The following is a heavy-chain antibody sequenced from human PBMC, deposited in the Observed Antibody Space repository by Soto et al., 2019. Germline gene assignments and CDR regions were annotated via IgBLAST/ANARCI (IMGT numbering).Heavy chain of an antibody. Sequence: QVQLVESGGGVVQPGRSLRLSCAASGLTLTNYAMHWVRQAPGKGLEWLAVISDDGDNKHYADSVKGRFTISRDNSNKTLYLQMNSLRPEDTAVYYCARDRYSSSTLFDYWGQGTLVTVSS. D-gene: IGHD6-6*01. CDR1: GLTLTNYA. V-gene: IGHV3-30-3*01. J-gene: IGHJ4*02. CDR2: ISDDGDNK. CDR3: ARDRYSSSTLFDY.